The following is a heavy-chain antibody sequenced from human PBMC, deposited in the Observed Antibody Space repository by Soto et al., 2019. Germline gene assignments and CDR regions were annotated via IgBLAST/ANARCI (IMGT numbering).Heavy chain of an antibody. J-gene: IGHJ6*02. V-gene: IGHV6-1*01. CDR1: GDSVSSNSAA. CDR3: ARDGHLDTMVRGVIITSYYYYGMDA. D-gene: IGHD3-10*01. CDR2: TYYRSKWYN. Sequence: PSRTLSLTCAISGDSVSSNSAAWNGIRQSPSRGLEWLGRTYYRSKWYNDYAVSVKSRITINPDTSKNQFSLQLNSVTPEDTAVYYCARDGHLDTMVRGVIITSYYYYGMDAWGQGTTVTVS.